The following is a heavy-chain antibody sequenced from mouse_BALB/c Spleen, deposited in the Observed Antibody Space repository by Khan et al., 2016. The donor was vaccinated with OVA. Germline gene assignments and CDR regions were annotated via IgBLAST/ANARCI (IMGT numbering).Heavy chain of an antibody. CDR3: ANHGSSSAGLTY. Sequence: VQLQQSGAELAKPGASVKMSCKASGYTFTSYWMHWVKQRPGQGLEWIGYINPSTGYTEYNQRFKDKATLTADKSSRPAYMQLSSLTSEESAVYYCANHGSSSAGLTYWGQGTLVTVSA. CDR1: GYTFTSYW. J-gene: IGHJ3*01. CDR2: INPSTGYT. V-gene: IGHV1-7*01. D-gene: IGHD1-1*01.